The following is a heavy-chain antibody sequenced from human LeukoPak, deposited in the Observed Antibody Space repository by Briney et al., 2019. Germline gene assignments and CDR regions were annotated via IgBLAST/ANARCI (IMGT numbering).Heavy chain of an antibody. CDR2: INHSGST. D-gene: IGHD3-16*01. J-gene: IGHJ5*02. CDR1: GGSFSGYY. Sequence: SETLSLTCAVYGGSFSGYYWSWIRQPPGKGLEWIGEINHSGSTNYNPSLKSRVTISVDTSKNQFSLKLSSVTAADTAVYYCARVTFGGVLHNWFDPWGQGTLVTVSS. V-gene: IGHV4-34*01. CDR3: ARVTFGGVLHNWFDP.